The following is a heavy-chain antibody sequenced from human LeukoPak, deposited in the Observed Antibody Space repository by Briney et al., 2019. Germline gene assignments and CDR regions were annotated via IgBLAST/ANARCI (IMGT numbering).Heavy chain of an antibody. CDR2: IWYDGSNK. CDR1: GFTFSSYG. Sequence: GGSLRLSCAASGFTFSSYGMHWVRQAPGKGLEWVAVIWYDGSNKYCADSVKGRFTISRDNSKNTLYLQMNSLRAEDTAVYYCARDPFEGATPDYFDYWGQGTLVTVSS. J-gene: IGHJ4*02. CDR3: ARDPFEGATPDYFDY. V-gene: IGHV3-33*01. D-gene: IGHD1-26*01.